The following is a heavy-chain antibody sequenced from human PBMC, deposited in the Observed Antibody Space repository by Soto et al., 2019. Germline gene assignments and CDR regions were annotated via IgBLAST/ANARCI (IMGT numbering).Heavy chain of an antibody. CDR3: ARVGMVVAATPIDY. Sequence: RASVKVSCKASGYTFTSYGISWVRQAPGQGLEWMGWISAYNGNTNYAQKLQGRVTMTTDTSTSTAYMELRSLRSDDTAVYYCARVGMVVAATPIDYWGQGTLVTVSS. D-gene: IGHD2-15*01. CDR2: ISAYNGNT. J-gene: IGHJ4*02. CDR1: GYTFTSYG. V-gene: IGHV1-18*04.